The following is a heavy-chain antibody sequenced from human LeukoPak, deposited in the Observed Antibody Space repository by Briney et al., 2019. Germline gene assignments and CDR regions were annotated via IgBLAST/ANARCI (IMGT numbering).Heavy chain of an antibody. V-gene: IGHV4-38-2*02. CDR3: VRDWVDCGGDCYPGY. D-gene: IGHD2-21*02. Sequence: SETLSLTCAVPGYSIRRGIYWGWFRQPPGKGLEWIGRIYHSVSTYYNPSLKSRVTISVDTSKNQFSLKLRSVTVADTAVYYCVRDWVDCGGDCYPGYWGQGTLVTVSS. J-gene: IGHJ4*02. CDR2: IYHSVST. CDR1: GYSIRRGIY.